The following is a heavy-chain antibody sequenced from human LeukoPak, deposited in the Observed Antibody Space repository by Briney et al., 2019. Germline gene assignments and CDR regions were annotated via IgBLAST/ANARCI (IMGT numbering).Heavy chain of an antibody. J-gene: IGHJ4*02. Sequence: ASVKVSCKASGYTFTSYYMHWVRQAPGQGLEWMGIINPSGGSTSYAQKFQGRVTITTDESTSTAYMELSSLRSEDTAVYYCARAGTTGTTGFDYWGQGTLVTVSS. CDR2: INPSGGST. D-gene: IGHD1-1*01. CDR1: GYTFTSYY. CDR3: ARAGTTGTTGFDY. V-gene: IGHV1-46*01.